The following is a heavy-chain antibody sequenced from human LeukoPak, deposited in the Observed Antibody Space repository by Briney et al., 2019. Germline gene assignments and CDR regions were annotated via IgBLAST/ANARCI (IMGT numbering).Heavy chain of an antibody. CDR3: ARSDSHSTYYYYYMDV. V-gene: IGHV4-59*01. D-gene: IGHD2-21*02. CDR2: IYYSGST. Sequence: PSETLSLTCTVSGGSISSYYWSWIRQPPGKGLEWIGYIYYSGSTNYNPSLKSRVTISVDTSKNQFSLKLSSVTAADTAVYYCARSDSHSTYYYYYMDVWGKGTTVTVSS. J-gene: IGHJ6*03. CDR1: GGSISSYY.